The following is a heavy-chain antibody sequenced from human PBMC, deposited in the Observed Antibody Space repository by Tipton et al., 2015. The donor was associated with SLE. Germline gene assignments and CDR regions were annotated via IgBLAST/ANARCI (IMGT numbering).Heavy chain of an antibody. CDR2: ISHRGRT. CDR3: ASTIHRSFYYYYDMYV. V-gene: IGHV4-34*01. J-gene: IGHJ6*02. Sequence: TLSLTCAVYGESLSGYYWRWIRQPPGKGLEWIGEISHRGRTNYNPSLKSRVTISVDTSKNQFSLRLTSVTAADTAVYYCASTIHRSFYYYYDMYVWGQGTTVTVSS. CDR1: GESLSGYY. D-gene: IGHD3-16*02.